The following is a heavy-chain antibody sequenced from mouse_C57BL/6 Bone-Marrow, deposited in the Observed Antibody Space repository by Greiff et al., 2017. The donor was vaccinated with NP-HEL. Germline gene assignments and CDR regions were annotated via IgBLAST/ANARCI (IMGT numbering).Heavy chain of an antibody. D-gene: IGHD2-4*01. CDR2: IDPSDSYT. CDR1: GYTFTSYW. Sequence: VQLQQPGAELVRPGTSVKLSCKASGYTFTSYWMHWVKQRPGQGLEWIGVIDPSDSYTNYNQKFKGKATLTVDTSSSTAYMQLSSLTSEDSAVYYCAVYYDYLYYFDYWGKGTTLTVSS. J-gene: IGHJ2*01. CDR3: AVYYDYLYYFDY. V-gene: IGHV1-59*01.